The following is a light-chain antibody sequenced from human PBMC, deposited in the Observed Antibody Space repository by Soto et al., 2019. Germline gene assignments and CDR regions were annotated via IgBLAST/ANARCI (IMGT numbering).Light chain of an antibody. CDR3: QQNKNRPIT. J-gene: IGKJ4*01. Sequence: DIQMTQSPSSLSASVGDRVTITCQASVDIDNYLNWYQQKPGQAPKLLIYGDSNLEAGVPARFSGSGSGTEYVFAVSSLQPEDFATDYCQQNKNRPITLGGGTKVE. V-gene: IGKV1-33*01. CDR1: VDIDNY. CDR2: GDS.